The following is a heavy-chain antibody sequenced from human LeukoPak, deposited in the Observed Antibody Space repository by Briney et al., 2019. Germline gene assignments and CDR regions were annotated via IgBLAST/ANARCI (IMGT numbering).Heavy chain of an antibody. CDR1: GGSISSGGYY. J-gene: IGHJ2*01. CDR3: ARVLGTTVTTRYFDL. Sequence: SETLSLTCTVSGGSISSGGYYWSWIRQHPGKGLEWIGYIYYSGSTNYNPSLKSRVTISVDTSKNQFSLKLSSVTAADTAVYYCARVLGTTVTTRYFDLWGRGTLVTVSS. D-gene: IGHD4-17*01. V-gene: IGHV4-61*08. CDR2: IYYSGST.